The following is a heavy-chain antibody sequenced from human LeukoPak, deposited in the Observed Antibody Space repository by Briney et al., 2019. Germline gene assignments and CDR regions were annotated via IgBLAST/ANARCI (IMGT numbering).Heavy chain of an antibody. J-gene: IGHJ4*02. V-gene: IGHV1-46*01. CDR1: GYTFTSYY. CDR3: ARDGYDFWSGYSF. CDR2: INPTGDGT. Sequence: GASVKVSCKASGYTFTSYYMHWVRQAPGQGLEWMGVINPTGDGTTYSQKFQGRVTMTRDTSTSTVYMELNSLRSEDTAVYYCARDGYDFWSGYSFWGQGTQVTVSS. D-gene: IGHD3-3*01.